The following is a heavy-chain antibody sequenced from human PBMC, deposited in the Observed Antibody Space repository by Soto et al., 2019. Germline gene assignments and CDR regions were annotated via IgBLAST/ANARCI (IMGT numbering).Heavy chain of an antibody. D-gene: IGHD3-9*01. CDR3: ARGPDGDYDILTDLLYRSPFDP. J-gene: IGHJ5*02. CDR1: GGSFSGYY. Sequence: SETLSLTCAVYGGSFSGYYWSWIRQPPGKGLEWIGEINHSGSTNYNPSLKSRVTISVDTSKNQFSLKLSSVTAADTAVYYCARGPDGDYDILTDLLYRSPFDPWGQGTLVTVSS. CDR2: INHSGST. V-gene: IGHV4-34*01.